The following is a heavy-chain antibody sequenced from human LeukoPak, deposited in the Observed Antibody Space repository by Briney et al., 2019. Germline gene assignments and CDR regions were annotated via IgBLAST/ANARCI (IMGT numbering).Heavy chain of an antibody. CDR1: GGPISTHY. V-gene: IGHV4-59*11. CDR3: ARTLSYRLHLGYMDV. J-gene: IGHJ6*03. CDR2: IYYSGGV. D-gene: IGHD4-11*01. Sequence: SETLSLTCTVSGGPISTHYWSWIRQSPGRGLEWIGYIYYSGGVNYNPSLKSRVTMSVDMSKNQFSLKLTSVTAADTAVYYCARTLSYRLHLGYMDVWGKGTTVTVPS.